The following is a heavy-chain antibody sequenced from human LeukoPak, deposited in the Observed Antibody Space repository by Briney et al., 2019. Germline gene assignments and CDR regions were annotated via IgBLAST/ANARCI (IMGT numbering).Heavy chain of an antibody. J-gene: IGHJ6*02. D-gene: IGHD3-22*01. CDR1: GYTFTSYG. Sequence: GASVKVSCKASGYTFTSYGISWVRQAPGQGLEWMGWISAYNGNTNYAQKLQGRVTMTTGTSTSTAYMELRSLRSDDTAVYYCARTQGGYYYDSPYGMDVWGQGTTVTVSS. CDR2: ISAYNGNT. CDR3: ARTQGGYYYDSPYGMDV. V-gene: IGHV1-18*01.